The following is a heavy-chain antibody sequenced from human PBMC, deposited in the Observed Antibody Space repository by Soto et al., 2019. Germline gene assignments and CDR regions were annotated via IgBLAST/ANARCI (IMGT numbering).Heavy chain of an antibody. CDR1: GYTFTSYD. D-gene: IGHD2-15*01. Sequence: GASVKVSCKASGYTFTSYDINWVRQATGQGLEWMGWINAGNGNTKYSQRFQGRVTITRDTSASTAYMELSSLRSEDTAVYYCARVQVYCSGGSCYWFDPWGQGTLVTVS. CDR3: ARVQVYCSGGSCYWFDP. CDR2: INAGNGNT. J-gene: IGHJ5*02. V-gene: IGHV1-3*01.